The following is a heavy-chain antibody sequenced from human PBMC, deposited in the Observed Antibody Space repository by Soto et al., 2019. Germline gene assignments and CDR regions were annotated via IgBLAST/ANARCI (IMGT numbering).Heavy chain of an antibody. CDR2: ISAYNGNT. Sequence: QVQLVQSGAEVKKPGASVKVSCKASGYTFTSYGISWVRQAPGQGLEWMGWISAYNGNTNYAQKLQGRVTMTTDTSTSTADMELRSLRSDDTAVYYCARYSCSSTSCAHVHYGMDVWGQGTTVTVSS. J-gene: IGHJ6*02. V-gene: IGHV1-18*01. CDR3: ARYSCSSTSCAHVHYGMDV. D-gene: IGHD2-2*01. CDR1: GYTFTSYG.